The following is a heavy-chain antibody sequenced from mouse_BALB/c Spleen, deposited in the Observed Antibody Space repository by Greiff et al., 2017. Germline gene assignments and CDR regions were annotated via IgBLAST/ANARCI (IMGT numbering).Heavy chain of an antibody. CDR2: IWSGGST. V-gene: IGHV2-2*02. CDR1: GFSLTSYG. J-gene: IGHJ4*01. Sequence: QVQLQQSGPGLVQPSQSLSITCTVSGFSLTSYGVHWVRQSPGKGLEWLGVIWSGGSTDYNAAFISRLSISKDNSKSQVFFKMNSLQANDTAIYYCARMAPGDYAMDYWGQGTSVTVSS. CDR3: ARMAPGDYAMDY.